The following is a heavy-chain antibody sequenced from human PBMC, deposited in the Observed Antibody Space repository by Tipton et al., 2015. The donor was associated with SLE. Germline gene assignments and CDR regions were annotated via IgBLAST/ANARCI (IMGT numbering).Heavy chain of an antibody. CDR3: ARSRYSSTSPSDVTTWFDP. V-gene: IGHV4-59*12. Sequence: TLSLTCTVSGGSISSYYWSWIRQPPGKGLEWIGYIYYSGSTNYNPSLKSRVAISADTSKTQFSLNLSSVTAADTAVYYCARSRYSSTSPSDVTTWFDPWGQGILVRVSS. CDR1: GGSISSYY. CDR2: IYYSGST. D-gene: IGHD2-2*01. J-gene: IGHJ5*02.